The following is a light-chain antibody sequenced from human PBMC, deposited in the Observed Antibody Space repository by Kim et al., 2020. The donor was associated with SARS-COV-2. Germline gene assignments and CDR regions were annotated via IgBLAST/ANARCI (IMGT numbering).Light chain of an antibody. CDR2: ETS. V-gene: IGKV1-27*01. Sequence: DIQMTQSPSSLSASVGDRVTISCRASQDIGNDLAWYQQKPGRVPSLLISETSTLHSGVPSRFSGSGSGTDFTLTISSLQPEDVATYCQKCDSAPLTFGGGTKVDIK. J-gene: IGKJ4*01. CDR3: QKCDSAPLT. CDR1: QDIGND.